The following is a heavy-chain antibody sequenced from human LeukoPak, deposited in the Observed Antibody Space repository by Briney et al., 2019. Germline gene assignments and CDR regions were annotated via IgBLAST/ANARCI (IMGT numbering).Heavy chain of an antibody. J-gene: IGHJ4*02. D-gene: IGHD4-4*01. CDR3: ARGDMDDYSNSNLDY. Sequence: SETLSLTCSVSGGSISSGGYYWSWIRQHPGKGLEWIGYIYYSGSTYYNPSLKSRVTISVDTSKNQFSLKLSSVTAADTAVYYCARGDMDDYSNSNLDYWGQGTLVTVSS. CDR1: GGSISSGGYY. CDR2: IYYSGST. V-gene: IGHV4-31*03.